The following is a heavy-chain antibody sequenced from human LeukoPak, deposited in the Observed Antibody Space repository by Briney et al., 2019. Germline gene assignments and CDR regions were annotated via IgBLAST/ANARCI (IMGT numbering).Heavy chain of an antibody. CDR2: ISSSGSTI. J-gene: IGHJ1*01. Sequence: GESLKISCAASGFTFSDYYMSWIRQAPGKGLEWVSYISSSGSTIYYADSVKGRFTISRDNAKNSLYLQMNSLRAEDTAVYYCAGRNYYDSSGYYYVYFQHWGQGTLVTVSS. CDR3: AGRNYYDSSGYYYVYFQH. V-gene: IGHV3-11*04. D-gene: IGHD3-22*01. CDR1: GFTFSDYY.